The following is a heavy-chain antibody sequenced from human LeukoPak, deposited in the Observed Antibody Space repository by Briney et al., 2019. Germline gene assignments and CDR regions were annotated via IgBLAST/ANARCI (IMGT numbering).Heavy chain of an antibody. Sequence: SETLSLTCTVSGGSISSYYWGWIRQPPGKGLEWIGYIYYSGSTNYNPSLKSRVTMSVETPKNQFSLKLSFVTAVDTAVYYCARGGSYYGDHQFDYWGQGTLVTVSS. V-gene: IGHV4-59*12. J-gene: IGHJ4*02. D-gene: IGHD1-26*01. CDR2: IYYSGST. CDR3: ARGGSYYGDHQFDY. CDR1: GGSISSYY.